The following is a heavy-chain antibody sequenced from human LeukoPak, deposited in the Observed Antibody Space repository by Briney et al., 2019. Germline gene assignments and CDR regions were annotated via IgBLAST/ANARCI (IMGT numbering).Heavy chain of an antibody. J-gene: IGHJ4*02. Sequence: SETLSLTCNVSGGSVNSVSHYWSWLRQPPGKGLEWIGYVFYGGNTNYNPSLKSRVTISVDSSKNHFSLQLRSVTAADTAVYYCARAPTTGTTSYFDYWGQGTLVTVS. CDR3: ARAPTTGTTSYFDY. CDR2: VFYGGNT. D-gene: IGHD1-1*01. CDR1: GGSVNSVSHY. V-gene: IGHV4-61*03.